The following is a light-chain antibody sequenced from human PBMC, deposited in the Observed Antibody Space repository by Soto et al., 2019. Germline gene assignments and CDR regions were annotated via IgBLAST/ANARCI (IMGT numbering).Light chain of an antibody. CDR2: EVT. J-gene: IGLJ1*01. Sequence: QSALTQPASVSGSPGQSITISCTGTIGDIGSYNRVSWYQQHPGKAPKLIIYEVTDRPSGVSNRFSGSKSGNTASLTITGLQAEDDAEYDCCSHTNINTRAWVFGSGTKLTVL. CDR1: IGDIGSYNR. CDR3: CSHTNINTRAWV. V-gene: IGLV2-14*01.